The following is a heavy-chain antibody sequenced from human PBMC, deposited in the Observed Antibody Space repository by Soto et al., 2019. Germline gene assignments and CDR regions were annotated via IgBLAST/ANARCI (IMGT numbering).Heavy chain of an antibody. CDR3: TVIQRRDQYISSRYRFDT. D-gene: IGHD3-16*02. CDR1: VSRFSCAR. CDR2: IKSRADGETK. Sequence: PEGSLRLSGAASVSRFSCARVSLVRQSRGKGLEWVGRIKSRADGETKDYGAPVRGRFTISRDDSKNTLYLQMKSLKTEDTAIYYCTVIQRRDQYISSRYRFDT. J-gene: IGHJ5*01. V-gene: IGHV3-15*01.